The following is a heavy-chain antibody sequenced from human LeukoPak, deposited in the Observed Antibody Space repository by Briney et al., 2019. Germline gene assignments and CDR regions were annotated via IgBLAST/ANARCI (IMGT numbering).Heavy chain of an antibody. V-gene: IGHV1-46*01. Sequence: ASVKVSCKASGYTFTSYYMHWVRQAPGQGLEWMGIINPSGGSTSYAQKFQGRVTMTRDTSTSTVYMELSSLRSEDTTVCYWASETGETAIAYRLPHYMDVWCKETTVTVSS. CDR1: GYTFTSYY. CDR2: INPSGGST. J-gene: IGHJ6*03. CDR3: ASETGETAIAYRLPHYMDV. D-gene: IGHD5-18*01.